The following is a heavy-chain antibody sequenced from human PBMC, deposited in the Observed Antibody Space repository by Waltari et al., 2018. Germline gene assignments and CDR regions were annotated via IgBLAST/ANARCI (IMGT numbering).Heavy chain of an antibody. V-gene: IGHV3-30*02. D-gene: IGHD2-21*01. Sequence: QVQLVESGGGVVQPGGSLRLSCAASGFTFSSYGMHWVRQAPGKGLEWVAFIRYDGSNKYYADSVKGRFTISRDNSKNTLYLQMNSLRAEDTAVYYCAKVLHIVVVIGGFDYWGQGTLVTVSS. J-gene: IGHJ4*02. CDR2: IRYDGSNK. CDR1: GFTFSSYG. CDR3: AKVLHIVVVIGGFDY.